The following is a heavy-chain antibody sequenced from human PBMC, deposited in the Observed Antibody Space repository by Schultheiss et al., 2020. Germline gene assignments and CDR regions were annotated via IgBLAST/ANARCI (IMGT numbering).Heavy chain of an antibody. CDR1: GGSFSGYY. V-gene: IGHV4-34*09. CDR3: ARERVYSSSWRYGMDV. J-gene: IGHJ6*02. D-gene: IGHD6-13*01. Sequence: SQTLSLTCAVYGGSFSGYYWSWIRQPPGKGLEWIGYSYYSGSTNYNPSLKSRVTIAVDTSKNQFSLKLSSVTAADTAVYYCARERVYSSSWRYGMDVWGQGTTVTVSS. CDR2: SYYSGST.